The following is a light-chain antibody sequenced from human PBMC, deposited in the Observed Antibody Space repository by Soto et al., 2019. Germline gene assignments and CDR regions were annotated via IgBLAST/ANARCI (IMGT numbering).Light chain of an antibody. CDR3: QSYDSILSYWV. CDR1: SANIGAGYD. Sequence: QSVLTQPPSVSGAPGQRVTISCTGSSANIGAGYDVHWYQQLPGTAPKLLVSGNTNRPSGVPDRFSGSKSGTSAALAITGLQAEDEADYYCQSYDSILSYWVFGGGTKVTVL. V-gene: IGLV1-40*01. CDR2: GNT. J-gene: IGLJ3*02.